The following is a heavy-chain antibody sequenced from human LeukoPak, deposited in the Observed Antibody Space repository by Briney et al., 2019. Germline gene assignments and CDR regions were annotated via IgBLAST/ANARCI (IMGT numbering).Heavy chain of an antibody. CDR3: ARGGTVVRGADDAFDI. Sequence: GASLRVSCKASGYTFTVYYIHWVRQAPGQGLEWMGWINPDSGVTKYAQSFQGRVTMTRDTSISTVYMDLSSLISDDTAVYSCARGGTVVRGADDAFDIWGHGTMVTVSS. J-gene: IGHJ3*02. D-gene: IGHD3-10*01. CDR2: INPDSGVT. V-gene: IGHV1-2*02. CDR1: GYTFTVYY.